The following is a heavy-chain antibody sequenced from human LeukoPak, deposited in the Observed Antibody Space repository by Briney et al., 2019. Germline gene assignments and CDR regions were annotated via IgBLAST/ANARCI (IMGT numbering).Heavy chain of an antibody. J-gene: IGHJ4*02. CDR2: IIPIFGTA. CDR1: GGTFSSYA. CDR3: ARHQGGRGGYWFDF. V-gene: IGHV1-69*05. Sequence: RASVKVSCKASGGTFSSYAISWVRQAPGQGLEWMGGIIPIFGTANYAQKFQGRVTITTDESTRTAYMELRSLRSDDTAVFYCARHQGGRGGYWFDFWGQGTLVTVSS. D-gene: IGHD3-22*01.